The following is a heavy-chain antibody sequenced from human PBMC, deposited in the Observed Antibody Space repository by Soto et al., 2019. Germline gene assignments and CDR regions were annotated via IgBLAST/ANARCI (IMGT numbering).Heavy chain of an antibody. D-gene: IGHD6-13*01. J-gene: IGHJ6*03. CDR2: ISSNGGST. V-gene: IGHV3-64*01. CDR3: ARDYSSSWYEYYYMGV. CDR1: GFTFSSYA. Sequence: GGSLRLSCAASGFTFSSYAMHWVRQAPGKGLEYVSAISSNGGSTYYANSVKGRFTISRDNSKNTLYLQMGSLRAEDMAVYYCARDYSSSWYEYYYMGVWGKGTTVTVSS.